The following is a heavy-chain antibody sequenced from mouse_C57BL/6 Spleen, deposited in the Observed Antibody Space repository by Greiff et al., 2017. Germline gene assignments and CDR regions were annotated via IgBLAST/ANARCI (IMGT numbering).Heavy chain of an antibody. CDR3: AGRFSTVVAKNAMYC. Sequence: QVQLKQSGPELVKPGASVKISCTASGYAFSSSWMNWVKQRPGKGLEWIGRIYPGDGDTNYNGKFKGKATLTADTSSSTAYMQLSSLTSEDSAVYFCAGRFSTVVAKNAMYCWGQGTSVTVSS. V-gene: IGHV1-82*01. CDR2: IYPGDGDT. CDR1: GYAFSSSW. D-gene: IGHD1-1*01. J-gene: IGHJ4*01.